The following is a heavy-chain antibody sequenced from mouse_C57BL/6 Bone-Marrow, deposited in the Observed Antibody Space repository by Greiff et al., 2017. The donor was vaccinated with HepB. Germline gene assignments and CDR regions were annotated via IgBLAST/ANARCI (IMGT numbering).Heavy chain of an antibody. D-gene: IGHD2-3*01. V-gene: IGHV5-17*01. Sequence: EVQLVESGGGLVKPGGSLKLSCAASGFTFSDYGMHWVRQAPEKGLEWVAYISSGSSTIYYADTVKGRFTISRDNAKNTLFLQMTSLRSEATAMYYCARGRGYYSYYFDYWGQGTTLTVSS. CDR2: ISSGSSTI. CDR1: GFTFSDYG. J-gene: IGHJ2*01. CDR3: ARGRGYYSYYFDY.